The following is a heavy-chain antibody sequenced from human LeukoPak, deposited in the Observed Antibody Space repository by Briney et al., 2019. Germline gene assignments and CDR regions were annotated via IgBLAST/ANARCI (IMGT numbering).Heavy chain of an antibody. J-gene: IGHJ4*02. CDR2: TSSDGSDT. CDR1: EFTFSSYW. V-gene: IGHV3-74*01. CDR3: ARARSGGVDH. Sequence: GGSLRLSCVASEFTFSSYWMHWVRQAPGEGLVWVSRTSSDGSDTTYADSVKGRFTISRDNAKNTLYLQMHSLRAEDTAVYYCARARSGGVDHWGQGTLVTVSS. D-gene: IGHD3-3*01.